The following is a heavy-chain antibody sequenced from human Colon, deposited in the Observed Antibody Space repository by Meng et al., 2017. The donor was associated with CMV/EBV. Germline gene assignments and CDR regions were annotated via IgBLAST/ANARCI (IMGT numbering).Heavy chain of an antibody. CDR1: GFNVNVNY. CDR3: ARHRRGVAGTRSDY. J-gene: IGHJ4*02. D-gene: IGHD6-19*01. Sequence: GGSLRLSCAASGFNVNVNYMTWVRQAPGKGLEWVSVIYAGGDTYYADSVKGRFTLSRDNSKNTLYLQMNSLRAEDTAVYYCARHRRGVAGTRSDYWGQGTLVTVSS. CDR2: IYAGGDT. V-gene: IGHV3-53*01.